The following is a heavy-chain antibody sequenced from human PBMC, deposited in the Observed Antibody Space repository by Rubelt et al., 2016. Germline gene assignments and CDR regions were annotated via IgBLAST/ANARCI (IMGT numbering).Heavy chain of an antibody. CDR2: IKSKTDGGTT. Sequence: SLRLSCAASGFTFSNAWMSWVRQAPGTGLEWVGRIKSKTDGGTTDYAAPVKGRFTISRADSKNTLYLQMNSLKTEDTAVYYCTTSIVVVPAAIWWCGMDVGGQGTTVTVSS. J-gene: IGHJ6*02. CDR3: TTSIVVVPAAIWWCGMDV. V-gene: IGHV3-15*01. CDR1: GFTFSNAW. D-gene: IGHD2-2*01.